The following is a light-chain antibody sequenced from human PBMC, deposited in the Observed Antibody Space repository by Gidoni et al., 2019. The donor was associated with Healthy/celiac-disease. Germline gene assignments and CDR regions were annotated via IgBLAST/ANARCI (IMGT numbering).Light chain of an antibody. Sequence: DIQFTQSPSFLSASVGDRVTITCRASQGISSYLAWYQQKPGKAPKLLIYAASTLQSGVPSRFSGSGSGKEFTLTISSLQPEDFATYYCQQLNSYPRTFGQGTKVEIK. CDR1: QGISSY. J-gene: IGKJ1*01. V-gene: IGKV1-9*01. CDR2: AAS. CDR3: QQLNSYPRT.